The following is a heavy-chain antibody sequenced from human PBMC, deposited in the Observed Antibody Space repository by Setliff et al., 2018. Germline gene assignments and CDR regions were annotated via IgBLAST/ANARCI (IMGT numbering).Heavy chain of an antibody. Sequence: GASVKVSCKVSGYTFTDYYMHWVQQAPGKGLEWMGRVDPEDGETIYAEKFQGRVTITADTSTDTAYMELSSLRSEDTAVYYCATGRDWPTDTDWYFDLWGRGTLVTVSS. CDR2: VDPEDGET. CDR3: ATGRDWPTDTDWYFDL. D-gene: IGHD3-9*01. J-gene: IGHJ2*01. CDR1: GYTFTDYY. V-gene: IGHV1-69-2*01.